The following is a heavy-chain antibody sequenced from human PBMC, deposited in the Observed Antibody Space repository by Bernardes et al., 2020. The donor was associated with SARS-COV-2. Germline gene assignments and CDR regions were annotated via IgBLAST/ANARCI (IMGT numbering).Heavy chain of an antibody. J-gene: IGHJ4*02. Sequence: ASVKVSCKASGYSFVSYAISWVRQAPGQGLEWMGWISAYNGDTNYAQKLQGRVTMTTDTSTSTAYMELRSLRSDDTAVYYCAVPHPTYDFWGQGTLVTVSS. V-gene: IGHV1-18*04. CDR1: GYSFVSYA. CDR2: ISAYNGDT. CDR3: AVPHPTYDF.